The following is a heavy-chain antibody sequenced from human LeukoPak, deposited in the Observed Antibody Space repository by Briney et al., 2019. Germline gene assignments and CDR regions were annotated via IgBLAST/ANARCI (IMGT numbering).Heavy chain of an antibody. Sequence: SETLSLTCTVSGGTISSYYRSWIRQPAGKGPEWIGRINTSGSSNYNPSLRSRVTMSVDTSKNQFALNLSSGPGADAAVYYCAREGGGPRWLDPWGQGTLVTVSS. D-gene: IGHD6-25*01. CDR2: INTSGSS. CDR1: GGTISSYY. V-gene: IGHV4-4*07. J-gene: IGHJ5*02. CDR3: AREGGGPRWLDP.